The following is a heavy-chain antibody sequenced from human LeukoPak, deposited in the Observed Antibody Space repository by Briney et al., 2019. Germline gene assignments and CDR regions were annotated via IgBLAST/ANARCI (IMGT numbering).Heavy chain of an antibody. CDR2: IGTAGDT. D-gene: IGHD3-10*01. CDR3: ARVFRVRGVVYDY. V-gene: IGHV3-13*01. Sequence: PRGSLRLSCAASGFTFSSYDMHWVRQATGKGLEWVSAIGTAGDTYYPGSVKGRFTISRENAKNSLYLQMNSLRAGDTAVYYCARVFRVRGVVYDYWGQGTLVTVSS. CDR1: GFTFSSYD. J-gene: IGHJ4*02.